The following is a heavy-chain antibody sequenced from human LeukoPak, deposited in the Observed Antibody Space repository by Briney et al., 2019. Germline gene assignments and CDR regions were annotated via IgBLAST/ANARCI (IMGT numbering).Heavy chain of an antibody. D-gene: IGHD1-26*01. V-gene: IGHV1-24*01. J-gene: IGHJ4*02. CDR3: ATDLTIVGATGDY. Sequence: ASVTVSCKVSGYTLTELSMHWVRQAPGKGLEWMGGFDPEDGETIYAQKFQGRVTMTEDTSTDTAYMELSSLRSEDTAVYYCATDLTIVGATGDYWGQGTLVTVSS. CDR1: GYTLTELS. CDR2: FDPEDGET.